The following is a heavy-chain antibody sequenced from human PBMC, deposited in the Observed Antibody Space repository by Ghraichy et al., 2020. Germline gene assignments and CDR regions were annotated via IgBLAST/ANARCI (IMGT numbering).Heavy chain of an antibody. V-gene: IGHV3-49*03. CDR2: IRSKAYGGTT. D-gene: IGHD6-13*01. CDR3: TRDDSSSPIDY. J-gene: IGHJ4*02. Sequence: GGSLRLSCTASGFTFGDYAMSWFRQAPGKGLEWVGFIRSKAYGGTTEYAASVKGRFTISRDDSKSIAYLQMNSLKTEDTAVYYCTRDDSSSPIDYWGQGTLVTVSS. CDR1: GFTFGDYA.